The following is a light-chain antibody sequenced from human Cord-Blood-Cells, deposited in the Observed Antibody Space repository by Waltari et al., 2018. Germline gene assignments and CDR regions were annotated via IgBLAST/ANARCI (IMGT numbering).Light chain of an antibody. CDR1: QSVSSSY. Sequence: EMVLTQSPGTLSLSPGERSTLPCRASQSVSSSYLAWYQQKPGQAPRLLIYGASSRATGIPDRFSGSGSGTDFTLTISRLEPEDFAVYYCQQYGSSEFTFGPGTKVDIK. CDR3: QQYGSSEFT. CDR2: GAS. J-gene: IGKJ3*01. V-gene: IGKV3-20*01.